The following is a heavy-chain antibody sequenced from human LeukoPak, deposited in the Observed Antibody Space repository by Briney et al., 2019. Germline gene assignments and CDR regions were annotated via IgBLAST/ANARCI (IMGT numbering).Heavy chain of an antibody. CDR1: GGSFSGYF. J-gene: IGHJ4*02. D-gene: IGHD3-10*01. Sequence: SETLSLTCAVYGGSFSGYFWSWIRQPPGKGLEWIGSIYYTGRTSYNPFLKSRVTISVDTSENQFSLRLISVTAADTAVYYCVRERFHGSGAPKFDFWGQGTLVTVSS. CDR2: IYYTGRT. CDR3: VRERFHGSGAPKFDF. V-gene: IGHV4-34*01.